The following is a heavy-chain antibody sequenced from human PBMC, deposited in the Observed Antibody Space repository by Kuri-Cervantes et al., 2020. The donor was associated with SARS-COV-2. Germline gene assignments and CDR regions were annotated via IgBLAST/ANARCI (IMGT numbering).Heavy chain of an antibody. CDR3: ARVIPAAILLTGSGSNWFDP. J-gene: IGHJ5*02. Sequence: GESLKISCAASGFTFSSYWTSWVRQAPGKGLEWVANIKQDGSEKYYVDSVKGRFTISRDNAKNSLYLQMNSLRAEDTAVYYCARVIPAAILLTGSGSNWFDPWGQGTLVTVSS. CDR2: IKQDGSEK. V-gene: IGHV3-7*01. CDR1: GFTFSSYW. D-gene: IGHD3-9*01.